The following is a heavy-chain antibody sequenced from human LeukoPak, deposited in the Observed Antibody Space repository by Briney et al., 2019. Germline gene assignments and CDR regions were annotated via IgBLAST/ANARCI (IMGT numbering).Heavy chain of an antibody. CDR2: IRYDGSNK. CDR3: ARAIVPAAPFDY. J-gene: IGHJ4*02. V-gene: IGHV3-30*02. Sequence: PGGSLRLSCAASGFTFSSYAMHWVRQAPGKGLEWVAFIRYDGSNKYHADSVKGRFTISRDNSKNTLYLQMNSLRAEDTAVYYCARAIVPAAPFDYWGQGTLVTVSS. CDR1: GFTFSSYA. D-gene: IGHD2-2*01.